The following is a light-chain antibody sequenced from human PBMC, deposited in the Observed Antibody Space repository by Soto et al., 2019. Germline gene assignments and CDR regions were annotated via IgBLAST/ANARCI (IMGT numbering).Light chain of an antibody. Sequence: DIQMTQSPSTLSASVGDRVTITCRASQSISSWLAWYQQKPGQAPKLLIYGASSLESGVPSRFSGSGSGTEFTLTISSLQPDDFATYYCQQYYSYDMWSCGQGTKVELK. CDR2: GAS. CDR1: QSISSW. V-gene: IGKV1-5*01. J-gene: IGKJ1*01. CDR3: QQYYSYDMWS.